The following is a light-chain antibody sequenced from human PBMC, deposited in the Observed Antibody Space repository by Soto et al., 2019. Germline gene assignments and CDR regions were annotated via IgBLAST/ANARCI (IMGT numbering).Light chain of an antibody. CDR3: QQRSKWPLT. J-gene: IGKJ4*01. CDR1: QSVSSY. CDR2: DAS. V-gene: IGKV3-11*01. Sequence: EIVLTQSPATLSLSPGERVTLSCRASQSVSSYFAWYQQKPGQAPRLLIYDASNRATGIPARFSGSGSGTDFTLTISTLEPEDFGVYYCQQRSKWPLTFGGGTKVEIK.